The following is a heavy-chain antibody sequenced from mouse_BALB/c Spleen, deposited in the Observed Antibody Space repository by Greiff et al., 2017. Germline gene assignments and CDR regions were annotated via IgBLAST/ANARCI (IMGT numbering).Heavy chain of an antibody. CDR1: GYAFTNYL. D-gene: IGHD1-1*01. J-gene: IGHJ2*01. CDR3: ARLTHYGSRE. CDR2: INPGSGGT. Sequence: QVQLQQSGAELVRPGTSVKVSCKASGYAFTNYLIEWVKQRPGQGLEWIGVINPGSGGTNYNEKFKGKATLTADKSSSTAYMQLSSLTSDDSAVYFCARLTHYGSREWGQGTTLTVSS. V-gene: IGHV1-54*01.